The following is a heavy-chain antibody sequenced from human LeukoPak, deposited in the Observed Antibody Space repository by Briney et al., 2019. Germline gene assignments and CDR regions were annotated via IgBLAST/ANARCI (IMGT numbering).Heavy chain of an antibody. CDR1: GGTSSSYA. CDR3: AREGDGSSYPY. V-gene: IGHV1-69*13. D-gene: IGHD1-26*01. CDR2: IIPIFGTA. J-gene: IGHJ4*02. Sequence: PGASVKVSCKASGGTSSSYAISWVRQAPGQGLEWMGGIIPIFGTANYAQRFQGRVTITADESTSTAYMELSSLKSEDTAVYYCAREGDGSSYPYWGQGTLVTVSS.